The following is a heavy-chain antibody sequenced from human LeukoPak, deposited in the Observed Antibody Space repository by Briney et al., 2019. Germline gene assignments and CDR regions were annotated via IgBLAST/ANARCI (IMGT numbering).Heavy chain of an antibody. J-gene: IGHJ4*02. CDR3: ARDVISRQMITLGLGF. Sequence: GGSLRLSCVPSGFTFNSYGFYWVRQAPGKGLEWVAVISYDGSKRYYADSVKGRFTISRDTSNKTAYLEMNSLRVDDTAVYYCARDVISRQMITLGLGFWGQGTLVTVSS. V-gene: IGHV3-30*03. D-gene: IGHD1-20*01. CDR1: GFTFNSYG. CDR2: ISYDGSKR.